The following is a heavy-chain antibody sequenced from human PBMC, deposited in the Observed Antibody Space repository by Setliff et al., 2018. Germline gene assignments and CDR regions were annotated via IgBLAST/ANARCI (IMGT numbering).Heavy chain of an antibody. V-gene: IGHV3-21*01. Sequence: PGGSLRLSCAASGFTFSSYSMNWVRQAPGKGLEWVSSISSSSSYTYYADSVKGRFTISRDNAKNSLYLQMNSLRAEDTAVYYCARASRSYYNFWSGYYAQNDAFDIWGQGTMVTVSS. CDR3: ARASRSYYNFWSGYYAQNDAFDI. CDR1: GFTFSSYS. D-gene: IGHD3-3*01. CDR2: ISSSSSYT. J-gene: IGHJ3*02.